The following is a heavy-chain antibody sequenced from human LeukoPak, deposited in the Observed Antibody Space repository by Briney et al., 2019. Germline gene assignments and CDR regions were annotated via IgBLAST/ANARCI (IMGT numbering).Heavy chain of an antibody. V-gene: IGHV3-30*18. D-gene: IGHD4-17*01. CDR3: AKGWTTVTTEVTQTDFDY. J-gene: IGHJ4*02. CDR2: ISYDGSNK. Sequence: GGSLRLSCAASGFTFSSYGMHWVRQAPGKGLEWVAVISYDGSNKYYADSVKGRFTISRDNSKNTLYLQMNSLRAEDTAVYYCAKGWTTVTTEVTQTDFDYWGQGTLVTVSS. CDR1: GFTFSSYG.